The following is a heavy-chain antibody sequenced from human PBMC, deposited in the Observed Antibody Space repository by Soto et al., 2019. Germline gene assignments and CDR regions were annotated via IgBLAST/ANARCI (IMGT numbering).Heavy chain of an antibody. J-gene: IGHJ4*02. CDR1: GGSISSNNW. D-gene: IGHD2-21*02. CDR3: AREMSAIAGDYYFDY. CDR2: VYHSGST. Sequence: QVQLQESGPGLVRPSGTLSLTCAVSGGSISSNNWWSWVRQPPGKGLEWIGEVYHSGSTNYNPSLESRVTISVDQSKNQFSRRLSSVTAADTAVYYCAREMSAIAGDYYFDYWGQGTLVTVSS. V-gene: IGHV4-4*02.